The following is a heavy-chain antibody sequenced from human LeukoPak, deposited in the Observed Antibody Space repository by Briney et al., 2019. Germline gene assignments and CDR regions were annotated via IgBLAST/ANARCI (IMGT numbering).Heavy chain of an antibody. CDR2: IYYSGST. J-gene: IGHJ4*02. CDR1: GGSISSSSYY. Sequence: PSETLSLTCTVSGGSISSSSYYWGWIRQPPGKGLEWIGSIYYSGSTYYNPSLKSRVTISVDTSKNQFSLKLSSVTAADTAVYYCARQPMIVGGIDYWGQGTLVTVPS. D-gene: IGHD3-22*01. V-gene: IGHV4-39*01. CDR3: ARQPMIVGGIDY.